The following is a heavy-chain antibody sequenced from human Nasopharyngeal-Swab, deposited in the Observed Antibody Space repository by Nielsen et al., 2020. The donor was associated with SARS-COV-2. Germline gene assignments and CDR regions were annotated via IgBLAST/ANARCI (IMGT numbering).Heavy chain of an antibody. Sequence: ARQMPGKGLEWVGRIKSKTDGGTTDYAAPVKGRFTISRDDSKNTLYLQMNSLKTEDTAVYYCTTATAVAGTYYYDSSGYYYFDYWGQGTLVTVSS. V-gene: IGHV3-15*07. J-gene: IGHJ4*02. CDR3: TTATAVAGTYYYDSSGYYYFDY. D-gene: IGHD3-22*01. CDR2: IKSKTDGGTT.